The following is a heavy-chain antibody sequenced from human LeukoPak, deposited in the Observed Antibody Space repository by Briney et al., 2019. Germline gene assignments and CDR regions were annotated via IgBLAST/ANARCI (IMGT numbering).Heavy chain of an antibody. Sequence: GGSLRLSCAASGFTFSSYSMSWVRQAPGKGLEWVSAISGSGGSTYYADSVKGRFTISRDNSKNTLYLQMNSLRAEDTAVYYCAKDPTAYDREDYWGQGTLVTVSS. D-gene: IGHD3-22*01. J-gene: IGHJ4*02. CDR2: ISGSGGST. V-gene: IGHV3-23*01. CDR3: AKDPTAYDREDY. CDR1: GFTFSSYS.